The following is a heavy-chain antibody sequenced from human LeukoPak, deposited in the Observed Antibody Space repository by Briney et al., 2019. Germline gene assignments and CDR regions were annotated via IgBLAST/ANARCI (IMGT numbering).Heavy chain of an antibody. CDR2: IYYSGST. D-gene: IGHD2-15*01. CDR3: ARGSRKGYFDY. J-gene: IGHJ4*02. CDR1: GGSISSYY. Sequence: PSETLSLTCTVSGGSISSYYWSWIRQPPGKGLEWIGYIYYSGSTNYNPSLKSRVTISVDTSKNQFSLQLSSVTAADTAVYYCARGSRKGYFDYWGQGTLVTVSS. V-gene: IGHV4-59*01.